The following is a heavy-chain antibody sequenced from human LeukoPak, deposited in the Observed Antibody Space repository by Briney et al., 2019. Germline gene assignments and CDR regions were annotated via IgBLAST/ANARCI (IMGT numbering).Heavy chain of an antibody. CDR1: GFTFSDAW. D-gene: IGHD2-21*02. Sequence: PGGSLRLSCAASGFTFSDAWVNWVRQAPGMGLEWVGRIKSKTDGGTTDYAAPVKGRFTISRDDSSGTLYLLMNSLKTEDTAVYYCSTSLRGSDCCLDYWGQGTLVAVSS. V-gene: IGHV3-15*01. CDR2: IKSKTDGGTT. CDR3: STSLRGSDCCLDY. J-gene: IGHJ4*02.